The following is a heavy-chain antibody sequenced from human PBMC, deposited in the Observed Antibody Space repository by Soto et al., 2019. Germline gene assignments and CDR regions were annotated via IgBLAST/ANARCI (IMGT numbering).Heavy chain of an antibody. CDR3: ASGGDYNWFDP. Sequence: QLQLQESGPGLVKPSETLSLICTVSGGSISRSGYYWDWIRQPPGKGLEWIGSIYYSGSTHYNPSLKSRVTISVDTSKNQFSLKLSSVTAADTAVYYCASGGDYNWFDPWGQGTLVTVSS. CDR1: GGSISRSGYY. D-gene: IGHD3-16*01. J-gene: IGHJ5*02. V-gene: IGHV4-39*01. CDR2: IYYSGST.